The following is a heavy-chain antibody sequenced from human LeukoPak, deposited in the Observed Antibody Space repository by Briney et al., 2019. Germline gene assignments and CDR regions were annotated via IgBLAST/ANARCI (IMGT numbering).Heavy chain of an antibody. CDR3: ARCSGSGGSCYYFDC. CDR1: GYTFTDYY. V-gene: IGHV1-2*02. D-gene: IGHD2-15*01. Sequence: ASLKLSCKASGYTFTDYYMHWVRQAPGHGLEWMGWINPNSGGTNYAHTFQGRVTMTRNTSINTANMEMSSLRCDDTAVYSCARCSGSGGSCYYFDCWGQGTLVTVSS. CDR2: INPNSGGT. J-gene: IGHJ4*02.